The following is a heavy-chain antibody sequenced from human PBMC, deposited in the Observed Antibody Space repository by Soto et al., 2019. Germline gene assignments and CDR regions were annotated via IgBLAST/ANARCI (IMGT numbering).Heavy chain of an antibody. CDR2: ISANGGST. D-gene: IGHD2-15*01. CDR1: GFTFSTYA. CDR3: AKDHREIVVVVTGTFDH. J-gene: IGHJ4*02. Sequence: GSLRLSCAASGFTFSTYAMSWVRQAPGKGLEWVSSISANGGSTYYTDSVKGRFTISRDNSRNTLYLQMTSLRGEDTAVYYCAKDHREIVVVVTGTFDHWGQGTLVTVSS. V-gene: IGHV3-23*01.